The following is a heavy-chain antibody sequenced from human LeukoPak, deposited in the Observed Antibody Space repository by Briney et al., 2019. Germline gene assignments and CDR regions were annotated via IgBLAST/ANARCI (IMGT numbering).Heavy chain of an antibody. D-gene: IGHD4-11*01. V-gene: IGHV3-21*01. J-gene: IGHJ4*02. CDR1: GFTFSSYA. Sequence: PGGSLRLSCAASGFTFSSYAMSWVRQAPGKGLEWVSSISSSSSYIYYADSVKGRFTISRDNAKNSLYLQMNSLRAEDTAVYYCASSAGVTPFDYWGQGTLVTVSS. CDR2: ISSSSSYI. CDR3: ASSAGVTPFDY.